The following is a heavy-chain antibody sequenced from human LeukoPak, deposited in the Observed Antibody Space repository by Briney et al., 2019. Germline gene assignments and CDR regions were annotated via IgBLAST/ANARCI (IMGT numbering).Heavy chain of an antibody. Sequence: ASVKVSCRASGYSITSRNIHWVRQAPGQGLEWMGWISAYNGNTNYAQKLQGRVTMTTDTSTSTAYMELRSLRSDDTAVYYCARLCGSTSCYYYYGMDVWGQGTTVTVSS. CDR1: GYSITSRN. CDR3: ARLCGSTSCYYYYGMDV. CDR2: ISAYNGNT. D-gene: IGHD2-2*01. V-gene: IGHV1-18*01. J-gene: IGHJ6*02.